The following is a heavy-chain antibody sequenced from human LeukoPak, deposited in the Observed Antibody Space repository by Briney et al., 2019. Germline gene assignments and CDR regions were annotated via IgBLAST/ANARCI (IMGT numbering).Heavy chain of an antibody. D-gene: IGHD3-10*01. CDR1: GYTFTNYD. Sequence: ASVKVSCKASGYTFTNYDINWVRQATGQGLEWMGWMNPNSGNTGYAQKFQGRVTMTRNTSISTAYMELSSLRPEDTAVYYCARPGDYYGSGSYYKLWGQGTLVTVSS. J-gene: IGHJ4*02. V-gene: IGHV1-8*02. CDR2: MNPNSGNT. CDR3: ARPGDYYGSGSYYKL.